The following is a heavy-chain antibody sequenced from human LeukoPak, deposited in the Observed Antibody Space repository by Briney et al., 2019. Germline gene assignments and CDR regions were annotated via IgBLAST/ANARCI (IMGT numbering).Heavy chain of an antibody. CDR1: RYALSGYY. D-gene: IGHD2-15*01. J-gene: IGHJ4*02. V-gene: IGHV1-46*01. Sequence: ASPNVSPEPSRYALSGYYMQCGSPSPQGRLWSMGIIKPIVGSTSYTQTFQGRVTMTRDTSTSTVYMELSSLSSEDTAVYYCARESLSSSYHPGGHVYWGQGTLVTISS. CDR3: ARESLSSSYHPGGHVY. CDR2: IKPIVGST.